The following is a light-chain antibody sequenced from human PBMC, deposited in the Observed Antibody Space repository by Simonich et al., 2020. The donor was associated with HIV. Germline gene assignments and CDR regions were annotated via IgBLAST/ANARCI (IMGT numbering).Light chain of an antibody. Sequence: NFMLTQPHSVSESPGKTVTISCTRSSGSIARNYVQWYQQRPGSSPTTVIYEDNQSPSGVPDRFSGSIDSSSNSASLTISGLKTEDEADYYCQSYDSSNHVVFGGGTQLTVL. CDR3: QSYDSSNHVV. CDR1: SGSIARNY. CDR2: EDN. V-gene: IGLV6-57*01. J-gene: IGLJ7*01.